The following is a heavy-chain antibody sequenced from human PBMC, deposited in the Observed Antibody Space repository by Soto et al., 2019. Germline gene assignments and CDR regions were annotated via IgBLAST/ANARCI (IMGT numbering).Heavy chain of an antibody. CDR1: GYTFTSYY. D-gene: IGHD6-13*01. CDR2: INPSGGST. CDR3: AREQQLVLSPHFDY. Sequence: QVQLVQSGAEVKKPGASVKVSCKASGYTFTSYYMHWVRQAPGQGLEWMGIINPSGGSTSYAQKFQGRVTMXXXTXSSTVYMELSSLRSEDTAVYYCAREQQLVLSPHFDYWGQGTLVTVSS. J-gene: IGHJ4*02. V-gene: IGHV1-46*03.